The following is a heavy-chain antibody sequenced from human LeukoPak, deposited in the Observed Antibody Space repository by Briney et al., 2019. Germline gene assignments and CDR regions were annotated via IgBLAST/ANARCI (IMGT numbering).Heavy chain of an antibody. CDR3: ASGEGYSYGLDY. Sequence: SETLSLTCTVSGGSISSYYWSWIRQPAGKGLEWIGYIYYSGSTNYNPSLKSRVTISVDTSKNQFSLKLSSVTAADTAVYYCASGEGYSYGLDYWGQGTLVTVSS. D-gene: IGHD5-18*01. CDR2: IYYSGST. CDR1: GGSISSYY. J-gene: IGHJ4*02. V-gene: IGHV4-59*01.